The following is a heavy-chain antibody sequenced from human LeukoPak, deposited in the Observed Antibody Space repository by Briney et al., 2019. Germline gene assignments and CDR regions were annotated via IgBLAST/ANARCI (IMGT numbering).Heavy chain of an antibody. V-gene: IGHV3-15*07. CDR3: TQGSGFYYDY. Sequence: GGSLRLSRAVSGLTVSNVWMNWVRQAPGKGLEWVGRIKSKKDGGTTEFAAPVRGRSTISRDDSQNTLYLQMNSLTSDDTAVYYCTQGSGFYYDYWGQGTLVTVSS. CDR1: GLTVSNVW. CDR2: IKSKKDGGTT. J-gene: IGHJ4*02. D-gene: IGHD3-22*01.